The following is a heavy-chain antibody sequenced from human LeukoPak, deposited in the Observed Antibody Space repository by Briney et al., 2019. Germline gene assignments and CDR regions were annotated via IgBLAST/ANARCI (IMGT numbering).Heavy chain of an antibody. D-gene: IGHD6-19*01. J-gene: IGHJ4*02. CDR3: ARASQWLAFDD. V-gene: IGHV3-66*01. Sequence: PGGSLRLSCAASGFTVSSNHMSWVRQAPGKGLEWVSVFYNGGSTNYADSVKGRFTISSDNSKNTLYPQMNSLRVEDTAVYFCARASQWLAFDDWGQGTLVTVSS. CDR2: FYNGGST. CDR1: GFTVSSNH.